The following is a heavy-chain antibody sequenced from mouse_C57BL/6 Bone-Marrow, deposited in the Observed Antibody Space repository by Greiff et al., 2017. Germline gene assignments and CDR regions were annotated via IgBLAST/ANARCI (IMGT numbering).Heavy chain of an antibody. CDR3: ASLYYYAMDY. J-gene: IGHJ4*01. CDR2: IYPRSGNT. D-gene: IGHD6-2*01. V-gene: IGHV1-81*01. CDR1: GYTFTSYG. Sequence: VKLMESGAELARPGASVKLSCKASGYTFTSYGISWVKQRTGQGLEWIGEIYPRSGNTYYNEKFKGKATLTADKSSSTAYMELRSLTSEDSAVYFCASLYYYAMDYWGQGTSVTVSS.